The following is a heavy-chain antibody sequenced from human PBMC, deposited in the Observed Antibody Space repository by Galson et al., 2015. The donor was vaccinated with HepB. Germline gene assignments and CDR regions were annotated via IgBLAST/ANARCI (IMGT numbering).Heavy chain of an antibody. D-gene: IGHD3-10*01. CDR2: ISHSEISHSENT. CDR3: ARGLRDTNSGMYYFDS. Sequence: LSLTCAVYAGSFSGYYWTWIRQSPGEGLEWIGEISHSEISHSENTNYNPSLERRVTISVDTSKNQFSLILDSLTAADTAVYYCARGLRDTNSGMYYFDSWAQGTPVTVSS. J-gene: IGHJ4*02. V-gene: IGHV4-34*01. CDR1: AGSFSGYY.